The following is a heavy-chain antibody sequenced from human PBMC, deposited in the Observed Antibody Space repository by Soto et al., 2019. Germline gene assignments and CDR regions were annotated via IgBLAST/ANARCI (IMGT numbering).Heavy chain of an antibody. CDR1: GGSFSGYY. CDR3: ARYYYDSSGYYFDY. CDR2: INHSGST. V-gene: IGHV4-34*01. D-gene: IGHD3-22*01. Sequence: SETLSLTCAVYGGSFSGYYWSWIRQPPGKGLEWIGEINHSGSTNYDPSLKSRVTISVDTSKNQFSLKLSSVTAADTVVYYCARYYYDSSGYYFDYWGQGTLVTVSS. J-gene: IGHJ4*02.